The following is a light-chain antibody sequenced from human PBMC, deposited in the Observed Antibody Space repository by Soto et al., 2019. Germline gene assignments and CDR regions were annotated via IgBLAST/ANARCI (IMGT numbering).Light chain of an antibody. V-gene: IGKV1-33*01. CDR3: QQYDTLPLT. CDR1: QDITNY. J-gene: IGKJ5*01. Sequence: DIQMTQSPSSLSAPVGDRVTIICQASQDITNYLNWYQQKPGKAPKLLIHDSSNLETGVPSRFSGSGSGTYFSFTISSLQPEDIATYYCQQYDTLPLTFGQGTRLEIK. CDR2: DSS.